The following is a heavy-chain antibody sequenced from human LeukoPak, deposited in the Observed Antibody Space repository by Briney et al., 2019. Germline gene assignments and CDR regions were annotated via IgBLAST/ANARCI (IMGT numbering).Heavy chain of an antibody. CDR3: AKDSIIAVAGPHDY. Sequence: GGSLRLSCAASGFTFTTYWMGWVRQAPGKGLEWVSAISGSGGSTYYADSVKGRFTISRDNSKNTLYLQMNSLRAEDTAVYYCAKDSIIAVAGPHDYWGQGTLVTVSS. V-gene: IGHV3-23*01. J-gene: IGHJ4*02. D-gene: IGHD6-19*01. CDR1: GFTFTTYW. CDR2: ISGSGGST.